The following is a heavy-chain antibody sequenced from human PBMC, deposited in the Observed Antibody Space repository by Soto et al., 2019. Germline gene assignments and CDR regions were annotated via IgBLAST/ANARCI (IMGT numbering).Heavy chain of an antibody. V-gene: IGHV3-15*01. J-gene: IGHJ4*02. D-gene: IGHD3-3*01. CDR3: TTNDTTYHDFWSGYSYFDF. CDR1: GFTFSNAW. Sequence: EVQLVESGGGLAKPGGSLRLSCAASGFTFSNAWMSWVRQAPGKGLEWVGRINSKTDGGTTHYAAPVKDRFTISRDDSKNTLYLQMNSLKTEDTAMYYCTTNDTTYHDFWSGYSYFDFLGQGTLVIVSS. CDR2: INSKTDGGTT.